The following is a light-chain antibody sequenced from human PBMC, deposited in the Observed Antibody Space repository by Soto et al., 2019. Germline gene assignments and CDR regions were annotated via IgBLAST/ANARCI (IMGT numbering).Light chain of an antibody. CDR1: QSISRY. CDR2: SAS. V-gene: IGKV1-39*01. J-gene: IGKJ3*01. CDR3: QQSYNGPFT. Sequence: DIQMTQSPSSLSASVGDRVTVTCRAGQSISRYLNWYQQRPGKAPKLLIYSASSLQTGVPSRFSGSGTGTDFSLTINSLQPEDFATYYCQQSYNGPFTFGSGTKVDIK.